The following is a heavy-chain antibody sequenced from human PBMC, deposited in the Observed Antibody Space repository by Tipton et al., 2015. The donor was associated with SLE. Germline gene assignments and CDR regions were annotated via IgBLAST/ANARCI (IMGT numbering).Heavy chain of an antibody. D-gene: IGHD4-17*01. V-gene: IGHV3-53*05. CDR1: GFAVSSNY. CDR2: IYSGGST. J-gene: IGHJ2*01. CDR3: ARARYGDYLGSWYFDL. Sequence: SLRLSCAASGFAVSSNYMSWVRQAPGKGLEWVSVIYSGGSTYYADSVKGRFTISRDNSKNTLYLQMNSLRAEDTAVYYCARARYGDYLGSWYFDLWGRGTLVTVSS.